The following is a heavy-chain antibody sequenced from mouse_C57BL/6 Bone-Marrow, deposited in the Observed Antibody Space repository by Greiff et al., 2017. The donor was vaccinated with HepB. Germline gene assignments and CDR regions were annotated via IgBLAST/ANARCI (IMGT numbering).Heavy chain of an antibody. CDR2: IWSGGST. V-gene: IGHV2-2*01. J-gene: IGHJ2*01. Sequence: VKLVESGPGLVQPSQSLSITCTVSGFSLTSYGVHWVRQSPGKGLEWLGVIWSGGSTDYNAAFISRLSISKDNSKSQVFFKMNSLQADDTAIYYCAHYHGGFGYFDYWGQGTTLTVSS. CDR3: AHYHGGFGYFDY. D-gene: IGHD1-1*02. CDR1: GFSLTSYG.